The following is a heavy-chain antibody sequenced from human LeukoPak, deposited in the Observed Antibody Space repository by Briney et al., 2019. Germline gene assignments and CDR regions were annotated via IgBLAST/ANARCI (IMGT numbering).Heavy chain of an antibody. CDR2: FDPEDGET. V-gene: IGHV1-24*01. J-gene: IGHJ4*02. D-gene: IGHD4-17*01. CDR1: GYTLTELS. Sequence: ASVKVTCKVSGYTLTELSMHWVRQAPGKGLEWMGGFDPEDGETIYAQKFQGRVTMTEDTSTDTAYMELSSLRSEDTAVYYCATASGNGDYVLHPFDCWGQGTLVTVSS. CDR3: ATASGNGDYVLHPFDC.